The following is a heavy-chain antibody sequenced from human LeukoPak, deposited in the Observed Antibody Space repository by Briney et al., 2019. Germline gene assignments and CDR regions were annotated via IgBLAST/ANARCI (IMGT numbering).Heavy chain of an antibody. CDR3: APRGVFIDY. V-gene: IGHV3-23*01. D-gene: IGHD3-3*01. CDR2: IIGTGDST. J-gene: IGHJ4*02. CDR1: GFTFSSFA. Sequence: PGGSLRLSCAASGFTFSSFAMTWVRQAPGKGLEWVSSIIGTGDSTFYADSVKGRFTISRDNAKNSLYLQMNSLRDEDTAVYYCAPRGVFIDYWGQGTLVTVSS.